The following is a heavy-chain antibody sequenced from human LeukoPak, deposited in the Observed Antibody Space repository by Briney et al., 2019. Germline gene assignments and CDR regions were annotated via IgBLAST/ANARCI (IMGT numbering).Heavy chain of an antibody. CDR2: INHSGSTS. Sequence: PSETLSLTCAVYGESFSGYFWNWIRQPPGKGLEWIGEINHSGSTSNHNPSLKSRVTISVDTSKNQFSLKLSSVTAADTAVYYCARSTIFGVVTPKFDYWGQGTLVTVSS. J-gene: IGHJ4*02. V-gene: IGHV4-34*01. CDR3: ARSTIFGVVTPKFDY. D-gene: IGHD3-3*01. CDR1: GESFSGYF.